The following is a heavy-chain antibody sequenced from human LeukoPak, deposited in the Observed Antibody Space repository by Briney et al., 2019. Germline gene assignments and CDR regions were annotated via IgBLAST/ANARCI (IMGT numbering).Heavy chain of an antibody. CDR1: GYTFTSYA. J-gene: IGHJ6*03. CDR3: ARPHYGFGYYYMDV. V-gene: IGHV7-4-1*02. Sequence: GASVKVSCKASGYTFTSYAMNWVRQAPGQGLEWMGWININTGNPTYAQGFTGRFVFSLDTSVSTAYLQISSLKAEDTAVYYCARPHYGFGYYYMDVWGKGTTVTVSS. D-gene: IGHD3-16*01. CDR2: ININTGNP.